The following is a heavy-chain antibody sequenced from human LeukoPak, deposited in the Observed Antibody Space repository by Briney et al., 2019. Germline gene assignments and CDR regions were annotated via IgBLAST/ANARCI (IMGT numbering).Heavy chain of an antibody. D-gene: IGHD6-13*01. Sequence: SVKVSCKASGGTFSSYVIGWVRQAPGQGLECMGGIIPIFGTANYAQKFQGRVTITADKSTSTAYMELSSLRSEDTAVYYCARGGSSWNYYYYYYMDVWGKGTTVTVSS. CDR3: ARGGSSWNYYYYYYMDV. CDR2: IIPIFGTA. V-gene: IGHV1-69*06. CDR1: GGTFSSYV. J-gene: IGHJ6*03.